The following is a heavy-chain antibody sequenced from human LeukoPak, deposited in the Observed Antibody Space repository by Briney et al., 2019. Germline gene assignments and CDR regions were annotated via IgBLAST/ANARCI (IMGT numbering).Heavy chain of an antibody. CDR3: AKIGMSSRGY. V-gene: IGHV3-30*18. D-gene: IGHD1-1*01. J-gene: IGHJ4*02. CDR2: ISSDGNNK. Sequence: PGGSLRLSCAASGFTFSSYGMHWVRQAPGKGLEWVAVISSDGNNKNYVDTVKGRFTFSRDNSKNTLCLQMNSLRAEDTAVYYCAKIGMSSRGYWGQGTLVTVSS. CDR1: GFTFSSYG.